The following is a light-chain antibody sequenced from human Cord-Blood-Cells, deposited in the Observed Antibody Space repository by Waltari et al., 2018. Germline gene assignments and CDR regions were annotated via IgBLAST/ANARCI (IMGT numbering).Light chain of an antibody. CDR1: QGISSY. CDR3: RKYYSLPLT. V-gene: IGKV1D-8*03. J-gene: IGKJ1*01. CDR2: AAS. Sequence: VIWMTQSPYLLSASTGDGVNISCRMSQGISSYLAWYQQKPGKAREILIYAASTLQSGVQSRFSGSGSGTDFTLTISCLQCEVFATYYGRKYYSLPLTFGQGTKVEIK.